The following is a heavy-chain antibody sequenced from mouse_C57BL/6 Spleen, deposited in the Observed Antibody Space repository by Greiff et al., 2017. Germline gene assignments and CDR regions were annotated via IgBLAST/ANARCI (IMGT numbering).Heavy chain of an antibody. J-gene: IGHJ4*01. V-gene: IGHV1-26*01. D-gene: IGHD2-1*01. CDR1: GYTFTDYY. Sequence: VQLQQSGPELVKPGASVKISCKASGYTFTDYYMHWVKQSPRKSLEWIGDINPSNGGTSYNQKFKGKATLTVDKSSSTAYMELRSLTSEDSAVYYCAREGYGNHARYYWGQGTSVTVSS. CDR2: INPSNGGT. CDR3: AREGYGNHARYY.